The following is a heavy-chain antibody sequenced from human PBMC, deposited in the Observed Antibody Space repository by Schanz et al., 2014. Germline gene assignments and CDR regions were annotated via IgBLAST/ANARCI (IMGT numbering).Heavy chain of an antibody. Sequence: VQLEQSGAEVKKPGSSVKVSCKASGGTFSSFGINWVRQAPGQGLEWMGRIIPSLGLAKYEQKFQDKVTITADTTTTTAYMDLSSLRAEDTAVYCSARSNYYDNSDYYNSFDYWGQGTLVTVSS. CDR1: GGTFSSFG. CDR3: ARSNYYDNSDYYNSFDY. CDR2: IIPSLGLA. V-gene: IGHV1-69*02. J-gene: IGHJ4*02. D-gene: IGHD3-22*01.